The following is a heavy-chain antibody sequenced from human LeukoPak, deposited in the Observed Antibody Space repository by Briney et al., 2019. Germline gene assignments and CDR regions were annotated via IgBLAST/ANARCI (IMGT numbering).Heavy chain of an antibody. Sequence: SETLSLTCTVSGGSISSGSYYWSWIRQPAGKGLEWIGHIYTSGSTNYNPSLKSRVTMSVDTSKNQFSLKLSSVTAADTAVYYCARSPLVHYGGNPDAFDIWGQGTMVTVSS. CDR1: GGSISSGSYY. CDR3: ARSPLVHYGGNPDAFDI. V-gene: IGHV4-61*09. D-gene: IGHD4-23*01. J-gene: IGHJ3*02. CDR2: IYTSGST.